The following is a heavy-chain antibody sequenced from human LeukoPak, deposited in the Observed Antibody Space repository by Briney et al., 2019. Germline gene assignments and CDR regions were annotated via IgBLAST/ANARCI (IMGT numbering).Heavy chain of an antibody. Sequence: GGSLRLSXAASGFTFSSYSMNWVRQAPGKGLEWVSSISSSSNYISYADSVKGRFTISRDNAKNSLYLQMNSLRAEDTAVYYCAVSSGGSCYQWGQGTLVTVSS. J-gene: IGHJ4*02. D-gene: IGHD2-15*01. CDR2: ISSSSNYI. CDR3: AVSSGGSCYQ. V-gene: IGHV3-21*01. CDR1: GFTFSSYS.